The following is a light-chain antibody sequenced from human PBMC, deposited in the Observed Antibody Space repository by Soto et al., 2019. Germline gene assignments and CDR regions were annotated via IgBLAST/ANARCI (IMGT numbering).Light chain of an antibody. CDR3: AAWDDILNGYV. J-gene: IGLJ1*01. V-gene: IGLV1-44*01. Sequence: QSLLTEPPSASGTPGQRVTISCSGSSSNIESNTVTWYQQLPGTAPKLVIYSNYDRPSGVPDRFSGSTSGTSASLVIRGLQSEEEADYYCAAWDDILNGYVFGGGTKVTVL. CDR1: SSNIESNT. CDR2: SNY.